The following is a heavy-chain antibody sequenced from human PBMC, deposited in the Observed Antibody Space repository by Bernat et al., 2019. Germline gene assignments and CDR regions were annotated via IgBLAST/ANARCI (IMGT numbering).Heavy chain of an antibody. Sequence: EVQLLESGGGLVQPGGSLRLSCAASGFTFSNFAMSWVRRAPGKGLEWVSSISGSGGNTYYADSVKGRFTISRDSSKNTLYLQMNNLRAEDTAIYFCEKDLSTAMVRYYFDYWGQGTLVTVSS. J-gene: IGHJ4*02. CDR3: EKDLSTAMVRYYFDY. D-gene: IGHD5-18*01. CDR1: GFTFSNFA. V-gene: IGHV3-23*01. CDR2: ISGSGGNT.